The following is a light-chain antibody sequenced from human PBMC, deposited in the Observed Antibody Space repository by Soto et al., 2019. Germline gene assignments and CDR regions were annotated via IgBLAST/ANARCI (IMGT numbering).Light chain of an antibody. Sequence: DAVMTQSPLSLPVTLGQPASISCKSSQNLLYSDGNTYLNWFQQRPGQSPRRLIAKGSNRDSEVPDRFSGSGSGSDFTLKISRVEAEDVGIYYCMQGTHWPYTFGQGTKLEIK. CDR3: MQGTHWPYT. CDR1: QNLLYSDGNTY. V-gene: IGKV2-30*01. CDR2: KGS. J-gene: IGKJ2*01.